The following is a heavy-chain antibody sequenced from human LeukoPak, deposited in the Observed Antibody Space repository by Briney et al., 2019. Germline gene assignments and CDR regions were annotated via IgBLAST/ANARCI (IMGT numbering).Heavy chain of an antibody. CDR2: IWPDGSKK. CDR1: GFTFSTYD. D-gene: IGHD6-6*01. J-gene: IGHJ4*02. Sequence: PGGSLRLSCAASGFTFSTYDMLWVRQAPGKGLEWVAFIWPDGSKKYYADSVKGRFAISRENSKNTVYLQMNDLRPEDTALYFCAKISSSSESNFDYRVRGTLLTVSS. V-gene: IGHV3-30*02. CDR3: AKISSSSESNFDY.